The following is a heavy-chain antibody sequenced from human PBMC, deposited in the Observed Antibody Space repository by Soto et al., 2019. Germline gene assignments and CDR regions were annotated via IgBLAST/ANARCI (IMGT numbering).Heavy chain of an antibody. CDR2: ISGSGGST. CDR1: GFTFSSYA. D-gene: IGHD3-3*01. Sequence: GGSLRLSCAASGFTFSSYAMSWVRQAPGKGLEWVSAISGSGGSTYYADSVKGRFTISRDNSKNTLYLQMNSLRAEDTAVYYCAKYSRGFLEWLLSPLRYWGQGTLVTVSS. J-gene: IGHJ4*02. V-gene: IGHV3-23*01. CDR3: AKYSRGFLEWLLSPLRY.